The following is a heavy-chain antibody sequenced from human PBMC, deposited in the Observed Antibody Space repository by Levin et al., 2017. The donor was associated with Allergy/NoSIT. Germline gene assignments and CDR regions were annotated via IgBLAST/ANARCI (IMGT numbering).Heavy chain of an antibody. D-gene: IGHD3-3*01. CDR1: GFTFNNYG. Sequence: GGSLRLSCAASGFTFNNYGMHWVRQAPGKGLEWVAVIWYDGSNKYYADSVKGRFTISRDNSKNTLYLQMSDLRAEDTAVYHCARDPHDDFWSGGYFDYWGQGTLVTVSS. CDR2: IWYDGSNK. CDR3: ARDPHDDFWSGGYFDY. J-gene: IGHJ4*02. V-gene: IGHV3-33*01.